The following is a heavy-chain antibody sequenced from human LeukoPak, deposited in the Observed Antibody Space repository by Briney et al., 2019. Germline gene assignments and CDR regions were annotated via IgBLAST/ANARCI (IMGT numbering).Heavy chain of an antibody. D-gene: IGHD6-13*01. V-gene: IGHV4-59*01. CDR2: IYYSGST. CDR3: AGGAGAAAYNGYGFDP. J-gene: IGHJ5*02. Sequence: SETLSLTCTVSGGSIRRYYWSWIRQPPGKGLEGIGYIYYSGSTNYNPSLKSRVPISVDTSKNQSSLKLSSVTAADTAVYYCAGGAGAAAYNGYGFDPWGQGTLVTVSS. CDR1: GGSIRRYY.